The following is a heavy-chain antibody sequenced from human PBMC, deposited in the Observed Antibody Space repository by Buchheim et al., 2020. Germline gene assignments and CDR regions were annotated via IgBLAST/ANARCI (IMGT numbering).Heavy chain of an antibody. CDR3: TRSAVAKLRTVVVVAQYFDY. V-gene: IGHV4-34*01. J-gene: IGHJ4*02. CDR2: INHSGST. CDR1: GGSFSGYY. Sequence: QVQLQQWGAGLLKPSETLSLTCAVYGGSFSGYYWSWIRQPPGKGLEWIGEINHSGSTNYNPSLKSRVTISVDTSKTQFPLMLSSVTAADTAVYYCTRSAVAKLRTVVVVAQYFDYWGQGTL. D-gene: IGHD2-15*01.